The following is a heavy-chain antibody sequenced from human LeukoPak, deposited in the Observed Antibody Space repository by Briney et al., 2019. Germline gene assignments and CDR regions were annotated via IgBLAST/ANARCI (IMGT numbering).Heavy chain of an antibody. CDR1: GFTFSSYS. D-gene: IGHD5-18*01. Sequence: GGSLRLSCAASGFTFSSYSMNWVRQAPGKGLVWVSRINRDGSSTSYADSVKGRFTISRDNAKNTLYLQLNSLRAEDTAVYYCARGGGYSYGSFDYWGQGTLVTVSS. V-gene: IGHV3-74*01. CDR3: ARGGGYSYGSFDY. J-gene: IGHJ4*02. CDR2: INRDGSST.